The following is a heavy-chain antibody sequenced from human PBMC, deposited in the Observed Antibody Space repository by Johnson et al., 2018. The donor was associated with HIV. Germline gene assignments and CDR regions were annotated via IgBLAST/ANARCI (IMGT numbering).Heavy chain of an antibody. CDR2: IKKDGSEK. J-gene: IGHJ3*02. CDR3: ARDRYYYGSGSRDAFDI. Sequence: VQLVESGGGVVQPGGSLRLSCAASGFTFSSYWMSWVRQAPGKGLEWVANIKKDGSEKYYVDSVKGRFTISRDNSKNTLYLQMNSLRAEDTAVYYCARDRYYYGSGSRDAFDIWGQGTMVTVSS. V-gene: IGHV3-7*01. CDR1: GFTFSSYW. D-gene: IGHD3-10*01.